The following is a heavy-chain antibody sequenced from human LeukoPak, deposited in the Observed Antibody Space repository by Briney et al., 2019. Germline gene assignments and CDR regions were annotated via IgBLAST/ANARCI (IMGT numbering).Heavy chain of an antibody. CDR3: AKEQDSIVVVPAATGGFDY. CDR1: GGSFSGYY. Sequence: PSETLSLTCAVYGGSFSGYYWSWIRQPPGKGLEWIGEINHSGSTNYNPSLKSRVTISVDTSKNQFSLKLSSVTAADTAVYYCAKEQDSIVVVPAATGGFDYWGQGTLVTVSS. CDR2: INHSGST. V-gene: IGHV4-34*01. J-gene: IGHJ4*02. D-gene: IGHD2-2*01.